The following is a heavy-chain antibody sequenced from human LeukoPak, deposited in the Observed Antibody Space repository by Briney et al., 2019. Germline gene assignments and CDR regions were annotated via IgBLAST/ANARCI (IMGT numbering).Heavy chain of an antibody. D-gene: IGHD5-12*01. Sequence: GGSLRLSCAASGFTFSSYEMHWVRQAPGKGLEWVSTISGSDGATYYADSVKGRFTIFRDDSKNTLYLQMNSLRADDTAVYYCAKEAIVAPPDYWGQGTLVTVSS. CDR3: AKEAIVAPPDY. CDR2: ISGSDGAT. J-gene: IGHJ4*02. CDR1: GFTFSSYE. V-gene: IGHV3-23*01.